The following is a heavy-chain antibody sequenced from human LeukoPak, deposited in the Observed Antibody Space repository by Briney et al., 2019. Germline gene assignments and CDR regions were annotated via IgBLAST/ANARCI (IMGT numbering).Heavy chain of an antibody. CDR3: ARGTGASGTYYVDV. V-gene: IGHV3-48*04. Sequence: GGSLRLSCAASGFTFSYYSMNWVRQAPGKGLEWISYISSGSSTIYYADSVKSRFTISRDNAKNSLYLQMNSLRAEDTAVYYCARGTGASGTYYVDVWGKGTTVTVS. CDR1: GFTFSYYS. D-gene: IGHD3-10*01. J-gene: IGHJ6*03. CDR2: ISSGSSTI.